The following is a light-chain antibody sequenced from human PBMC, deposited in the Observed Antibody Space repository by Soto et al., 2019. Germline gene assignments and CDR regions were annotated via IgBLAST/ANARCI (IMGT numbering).Light chain of an antibody. CDR3: MQGTHWPPTT. CDR1: QSLVYSDGNIY. Sequence: DVVMTQSPLSLPVTLGQPASISCRSSQSLVYSDGNIYLSWFHQRPGQSPRRLIYKVSNRDAGVPDRFSGSGSGTDFTLKISRVEAEDVGVYYCMQGTHWPPTTFGQVTRLEIK. V-gene: IGKV2-30*01. J-gene: IGKJ5*01. CDR2: KVS.